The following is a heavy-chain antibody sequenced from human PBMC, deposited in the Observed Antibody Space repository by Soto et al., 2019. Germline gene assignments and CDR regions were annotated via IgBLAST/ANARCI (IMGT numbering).Heavy chain of an antibody. J-gene: IGHJ4*02. CDR3: ARSFTKSRRGGVAFDY. Sequence: QVQLVQSGAEVKKPGSSVKVSCTTAGGTISSFPINWVRQAPGQGLEWMGGIIPSDGTAKDAEKFQGRVTITADASSSTAYMDLSSLRSEDTAVYYCARSFTKSRRGGVAFDYWGQGTLLTVSP. CDR1: GGTISSFP. CDR2: IIPSDGTA. D-gene: IGHD3-3*01. V-gene: IGHV1-69*01.